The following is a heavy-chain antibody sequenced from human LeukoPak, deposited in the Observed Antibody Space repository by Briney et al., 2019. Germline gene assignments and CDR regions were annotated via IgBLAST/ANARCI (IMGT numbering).Heavy chain of an antibody. V-gene: IGHV1-69*04. CDR2: IIPLRGLA. Sequence: SVKVSCKTSGGTCISYDISGVRPAPGQGGVWMGRIIPLRGLANNAQKFQGRVTITADKSTNTAYMDLSSLRSEDTAVYYCARDADCGVARFLGWLPGDYYDMDVWGQETTVTVSS. CDR3: ARDADCGVARFLGWLPGDYYDMDV. D-gene: IGHD3-3*01. J-gene: IGHJ6*02. CDR1: GGTCISYD.